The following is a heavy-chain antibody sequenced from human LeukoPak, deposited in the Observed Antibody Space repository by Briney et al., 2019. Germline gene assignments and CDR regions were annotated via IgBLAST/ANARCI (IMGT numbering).Heavy chain of an antibody. CDR3: AKDTESTINYYSGMDV. CDR1: GFTFSSYA. D-gene: IGHD2-2*01. V-gene: IGHV3-23*01. Sequence: GGSLRLSCAASGFTFSSYAMSWVRQAPGQGLEWVSAISGSGGSTYYADSVKGRFTISRDNSKDTLYLQMSSLRAEDTAVYYCAKDTESTINYYSGMDVWGQGTTVTVSS. J-gene: IGHJ6*02. CDR2: ISGSGGST.